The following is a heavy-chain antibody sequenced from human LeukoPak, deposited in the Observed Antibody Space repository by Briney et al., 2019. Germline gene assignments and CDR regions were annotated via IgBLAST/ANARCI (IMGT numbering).Heavy chain of an antibody. V-gene: IGHV3-7*03. J-gene: IGHJ4*02. CDR3: ATYRQVLLPFES. CDR2: IKQDGSEK. CDR1: GFTFSNYW. Sequence: GGSLRLSCAASGFTFSNYWMSWVRQAPGKGLEWVANIKQDGSEKYYVDSVKGRFTISRDNANNSLYLQMNSLRAEDTAIYYCATYRQVLLPFESWGQGTLVTVSS. D-gene: IGHD2-8*02.